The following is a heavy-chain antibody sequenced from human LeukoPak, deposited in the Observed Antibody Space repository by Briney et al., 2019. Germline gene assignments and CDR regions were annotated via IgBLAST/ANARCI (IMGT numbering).Heavy chain of an antibody. V-gene: IGHV3-23*01. J-gene: IGHJ4*02. D-gene: IGHD2-15*01. CDR1: GFTFSSYA. CDR2: ISGSGVST. CDR3: AKGEGFCSGGICYTGGYFDF. Sequence: GGSLRLSCAASGFTFSSYAMAWVRQSPGKGLEWVSGISGSGVSTYYADSVKGRLTISRDNSKNTLYLQMNTLRAEDTAVFYCAKGEGFCSGGICYTGGYFDFWGQGTLVTVSS.